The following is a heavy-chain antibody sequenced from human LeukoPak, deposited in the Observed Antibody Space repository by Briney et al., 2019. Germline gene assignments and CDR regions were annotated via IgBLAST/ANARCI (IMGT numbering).Heavy chain of an antibody. CDR3: ARGPITMVRGVINSYYYYYMDV. Sequence: ASVKVSCKASGGSFSGYAINWVRQAPGQGLEWMGGIIPLFRTTKYAQKFQGRVTITADESTSTAYMELSSLRSEDTAVYYCARGPITMVRGVINSYYYYYMDVWGKGTTVTISS. CDR2: IIPLFRTT. D-gene: IGHD3-10*01. J-gene: IGHJ6*03. CDR1: GGSFSGYA. V-gene: IGHV1-69*13.